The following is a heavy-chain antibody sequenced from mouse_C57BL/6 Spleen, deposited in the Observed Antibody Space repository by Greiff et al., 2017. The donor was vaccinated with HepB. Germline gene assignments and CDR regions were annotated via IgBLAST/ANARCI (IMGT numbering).Heavy chain of an antibody. J-gene: IGHJ1*03. D-gene: IGHD2-1*01. CDR1: GYAFSSSW. Sequence: QVQLKQSGPELVKPGASVKISCKASGYAFSSSWMNWVKQRPGKGLEWIGRIYPGDGDTNYNGKFKGKATLTADKSSSTAYMQLSSLTSEDSAVYFCAREGYGKGYFDVWGTGTTVTVSS. V-gene: IGHV1-82*01. CDR3: AREGYGKGYFDV. CDR2: IYPGDGDT.